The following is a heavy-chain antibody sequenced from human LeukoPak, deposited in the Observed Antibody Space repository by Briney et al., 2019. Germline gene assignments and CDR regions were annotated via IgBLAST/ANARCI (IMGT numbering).Heavy chain of an antibody. CDR2: IYTSGST. CDR3: AKVWGGDPTTYAFDI. J-gene: IGHJ3*02. Sequence: SETLSLTCTVSGGSISSYYWSWIRQPAGKELECIGRIYTSGSTNYNPSLKSRVTMSVDTSKNQFSLKLSSVTAADTAMYYCAKVWGGDPTTYAFDIWGQGTMATVSS. D-gene: IGHD4-17*01. V-gene: IGHV4-4*07. CDR1: GGSISSYY.